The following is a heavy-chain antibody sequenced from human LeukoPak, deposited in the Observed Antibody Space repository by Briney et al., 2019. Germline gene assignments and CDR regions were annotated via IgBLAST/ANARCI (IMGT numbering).Heavy chain of an antibody. V-gene: IGHV1-18*01. CDR1: GYTFTSYG. CDR2: ISAYNGNT. Sequence: AASVKVSCKASGYTFTSYGISWVRQAPGQGLEWMGWISAYNGNTNYAQKLQGRVTMTTGTSTSTAYMELRSLRSDDTAVYYCARDRVTMVRGVNPYPDAFDIWGQGTMVTVSS. CDR3: ARDRVTMVRGVNPYPDAFDI. D-gene: IGHD3-10*01. J-gene: IGHJ3*02.